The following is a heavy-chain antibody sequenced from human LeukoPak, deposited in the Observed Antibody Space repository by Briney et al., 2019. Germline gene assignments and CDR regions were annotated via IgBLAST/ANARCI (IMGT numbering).Heavy chain of an antibody. CDR1: GLTFSSYG. J-gene: IGHJ4*02. V-gene: IGHV3-23*01. CDR3: AKMQGYFDY. CDR2: ITGGGGTT. Sequence: GGSLRLSCEASGLTFSSYGMSWVSQAPGKGLQWVSAITGGGGTTYYADSVKGRFTISRDNSKNMLYLQMNRLRAEDTAVYYCAKMQGYFDYWGQGTLVPVSS.